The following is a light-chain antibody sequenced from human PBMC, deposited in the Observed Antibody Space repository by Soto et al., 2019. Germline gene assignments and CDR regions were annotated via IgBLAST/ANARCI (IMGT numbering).Light chain of an antibody. CDR3: CSYAGSSIL. CDR1: SSDVGSYNL. J-gene: IGLJ1*01. Sequence: QSALTQPASVSGSPGQSITISCTGTSSDVGSYNLVSWYQQHPGKAPKLMIYEVSKRPSGVSNRFSGSKSGNTASLTISGLQAEVEADYYCCSYAGSSILFGTGTKLTVL. CDR2: EVS. V-gene: IGLV2-23*02.